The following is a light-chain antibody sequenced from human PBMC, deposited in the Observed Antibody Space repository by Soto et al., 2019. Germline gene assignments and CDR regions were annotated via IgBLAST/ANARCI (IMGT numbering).Light chain of an antibody. J-gene: IGKJ5*01. CDR1: QSISSY. V-gene: IGKV1-39*01. Sequence: DMPITQSPSSLSASVGDRVTITCPASQSISSYLNWYQQKPGKAPKLLIYAASSLQSGVPSRFSGSGSGTDFTLTISSLQPEDFATYYCQQSYSTPITFGQGTRPEIK. CDR2: AAS. CDR3: QQSYSTPIT.